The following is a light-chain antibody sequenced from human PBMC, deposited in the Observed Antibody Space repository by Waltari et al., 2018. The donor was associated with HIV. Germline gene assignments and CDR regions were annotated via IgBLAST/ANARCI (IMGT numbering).Light chain of an antibody. J-gene: IGLJ3*02. CDR2: RNG. CDR1: SSNIGSNT. CDR3: AAWDDILSGLV. V-gene: IGLV1-44*01. Sequence: QSVLTQPPSASGTPGQRVTISCSGGSSNIGSNTVNWFQQLPGTTPKLLIYRNGQRPAGVPDRVSGSKSGTSASLAISGLRSEDEAAYYCAAWDDILSGLVFGGGTKLTVL.